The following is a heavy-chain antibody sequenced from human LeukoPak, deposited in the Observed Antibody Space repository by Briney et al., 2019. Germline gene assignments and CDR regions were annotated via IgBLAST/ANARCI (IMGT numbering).Heavy chain of an antibody. CDR2: INPNSGGT. J-gene: IGHJ4*02. CDR3: ARDHAMVRGVIINYFDY. CDR1: GYTFTGYY. D-gene: IGHD3-10*01. V-gene: IGHV1-2*02. Sequence: GASVKVSCKASGYTFTGYYMHWVRQAPGQGLEWMGWINPNSGGTNYAQKFQGRVTMTRDTSISTAYMELSRLRSDDTAVYYCARDHAMVRGVIINYFDYWGQGTLVTVSS.